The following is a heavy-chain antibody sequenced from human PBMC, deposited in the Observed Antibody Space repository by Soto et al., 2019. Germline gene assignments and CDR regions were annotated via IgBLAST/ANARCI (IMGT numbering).Heavy chain of an antibody. Sequence: SETLSLTCTVSGGSISSGGYYWSWIRQHPGKGLEWIGYIYYSGSTYYNPSLKSRVTISVDTSKNQFSLKLSSVTAADTAVYYCATVSGYDSPTFDYWGQGTLVTVSS. CDR1: GGSISSGGYY. J-gene: IGHJ4*02. CDR2: IYYSGST. CDR3: ATVSGYDSPTFDY. D-gene: IGHD5-12*01. V-gene: IGHV4-31*03.